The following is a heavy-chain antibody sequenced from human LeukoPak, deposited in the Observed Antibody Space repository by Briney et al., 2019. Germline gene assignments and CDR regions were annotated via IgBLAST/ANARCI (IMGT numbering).Heavy chain of an antibody. D-gene: IGHD3-9*01. CDR1: GFTFSSYS. CDR3: ARDNDPGGLDYDILTGYYTVYYFDY. V-gene: IGHV3-21*01. Sequence: GGSPRLSCAASGFTFSSYSMNWVRQAPGKGLEWDSSISSSGSNIYYAYSVKGRFTISRDNAKNSLYLQMNSLRAEDTAVYYCARDNDPGGLDYDILTGYYTVYYFDYWGQGTLVTVSS. CDR2: ISSSGSNI. J-gene: IGHJ4*02.